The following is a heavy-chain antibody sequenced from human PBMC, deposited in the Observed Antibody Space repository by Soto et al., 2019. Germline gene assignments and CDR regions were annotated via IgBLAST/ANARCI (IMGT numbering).Heavy chain of an antibody. CDR1: GGSFTGYY. CDR2: ISHSGTT. J-gene: IGHJ5*02. CDR3: ARGICSGGSCYGNWFDP. D-gene: IGHD2-15*01. Sequence: PSETLSLTCAVNGGSFTGYYGAWIRQSPGKGLEWIGEISHSGTTIYNPSLKSRVTISIDTSKNQFSLKLSSVTAADTAVYYCARGICSGGSCYGNWFDPWGQGTLVTVSS. V-gene: IGHV4-34*01.